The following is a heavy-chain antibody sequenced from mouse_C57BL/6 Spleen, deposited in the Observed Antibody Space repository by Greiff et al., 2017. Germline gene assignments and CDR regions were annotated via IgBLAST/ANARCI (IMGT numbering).Heavy chain of an antibody. V-gene: IGHV1-81*01. CDR1: GYTFTSYG. CDR2: IYPRSGNT. D-gene: IGHD1-1*01. Sequence: VQLQQSGAELARPGASVKLSCKASGYTFTSYGISWVKQRTGQGLEWIGEIYPRSGNTYYNEKFKGKAKLTADKSSRTAYMELRSLTSEDSAVYFCASPYYYGSRGDYAMDYWGQGTSVTVSS. CDR3: ASPYYYGSRGDYAMDY. J-gene: IGHJ4*01.